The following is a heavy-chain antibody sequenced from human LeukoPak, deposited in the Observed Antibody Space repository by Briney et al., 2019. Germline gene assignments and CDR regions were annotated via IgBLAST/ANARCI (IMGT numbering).Heavy chain of an antibody. CDR1: DDSISNNSYC. CDR2: GFYSGST. Sequence: SETLSLTCTVSDDSISNNSYCWGWIRQPPGKGLEWIGSGFYSGSTSYNPSLKSRVAVSVDTSRTQFSLQLSSVTAADPAVVTAQLYWYFDLWGRGTLVTVSS. V-gene: IGHV4-39*01. CDR3: QLYWYFDL. D-gene: IGHD2-21*02. J-gene: IGHJ2*01.